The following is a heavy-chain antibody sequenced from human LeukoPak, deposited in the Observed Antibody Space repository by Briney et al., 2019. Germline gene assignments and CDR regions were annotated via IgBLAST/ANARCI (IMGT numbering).Heavy chain of an antibody. J-gene: IGHJ4*02. CDR2: INHSGST. V-gene: IGHV4-34*01. Sequence: SETLSLTCAVYGGSFSGYYWSWIRQPPGKGLEWIGEINHSGSTNYNPSLKSRVTISVDTSKNQFSLKPSSVTAADTAVYYCARGPQWLVLFFFDYWGQGTLVTVSS. CDR1: GGSFSGYY. D-gene: IGHD6-19*01. CDR3: ARGPQWLVLFFFDY.